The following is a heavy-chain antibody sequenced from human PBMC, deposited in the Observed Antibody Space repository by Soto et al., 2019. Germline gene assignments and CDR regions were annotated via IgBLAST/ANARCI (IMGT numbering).Heavy chain of an antibody. Sequence: QVQLQESGPGLVKPSGTLSLTCAVSSGSISSSNWWSWVRQPPGKGLEWIGEIYHSGSTNYNPSLKSRVTISVDKSKNQFSLKLSSVTAADTAVYYCARVPRALTTIFGVVTHWFDPWGQGTLVTVSS. CDR3: ARVPRALTTIFGVVTHWFDP. D-gene: IGHD3-3*01. V-gene: IGHV4-4*02. CDR2: IYHSGST. J-gene: IGHJ5*02. CDR1: SGSISSSNW.